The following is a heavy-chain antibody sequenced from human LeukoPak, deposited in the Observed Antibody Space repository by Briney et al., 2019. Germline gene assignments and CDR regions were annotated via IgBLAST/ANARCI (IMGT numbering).Heavy chain of an antibody. Sequence: GGSLRLSCAASGFTFSSYAMSWVRQAPGEGLEWVSATSGSGDGTFYADSVKGRFTISRDNSKNTLYLQMNSLRAEDTAIYYCAKLRDFFDSSGQFDYWGQGTLVTVSS. CDR1: GFTFSSYA. D-gene: IGHD3-22*01. V-gene: IGHV3-23*01. J-gene: IGHJ4*02. CDR2: TSGSGDGT. CDR3: AKLRDFFDSSGQFDY.